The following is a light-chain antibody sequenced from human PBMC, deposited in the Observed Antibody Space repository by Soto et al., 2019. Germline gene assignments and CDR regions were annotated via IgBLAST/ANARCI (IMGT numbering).Light chain of an antibody. CDR2: DDH. CDR3: GTWDSRLTAVV. J-gene: IGLJ2*01. V-gene: IGLV1-51*01. CDR1: TSNIRHNH. Sequence: QSVLTQPPSLSAAPGQKVTISCSGSTSNIRHNHVSWYQQVPGTAPKLLLYDDHRRPSGIPDRFSGSKSGTSATLGITGLQTGDEAHYYCGTWDSRLTAVVFGGGTKVTVL.